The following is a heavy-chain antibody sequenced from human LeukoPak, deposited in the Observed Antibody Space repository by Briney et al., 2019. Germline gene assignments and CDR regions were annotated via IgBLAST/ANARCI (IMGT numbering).Heavy chain of an antibody. Sequence: PGRSLRLSCAASGFTFDDYAMHWVRLAPGKGLEWVSVISWNSGSIGYADSVKGRFTISRDNSKNTLYLQMNSLRAEDTAVYYCAKDRVVLGGSGSYYKIKVDMDYMDVWGKGTTVTISS. CDR1: GFTFDDYA. V-gene: IGHV3-9*01. CDR2: ISWNSGSI. J-gene: IGHJ6*03. CDR3: AKDRVVLGGSGSYYKIKVDMDYMDV. D-gene: IGHD3-10*01.